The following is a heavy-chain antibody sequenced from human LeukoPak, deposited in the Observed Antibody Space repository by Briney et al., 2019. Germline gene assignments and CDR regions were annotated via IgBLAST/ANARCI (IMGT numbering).Heavy chain of an antibody. CDR1: GYTFTSYG. CDR3: ARDLYDILTGLGGAFDI. D-gene: IGHD3-9*01. V-gene: IGHV1-18*01. CDR2: ISAYNGNT. Sequence: ASVKVSCTASGYTFTSYGISWVRQAPGQGLEWMGWISAYNGNTNYAQKLQGRVTMTTNTSTSTTYMELRSLRSDDTAVYYCARDLYDILTGLGGAFDIWGQGTMVTVSS. J-gene: IGHJ3*02.